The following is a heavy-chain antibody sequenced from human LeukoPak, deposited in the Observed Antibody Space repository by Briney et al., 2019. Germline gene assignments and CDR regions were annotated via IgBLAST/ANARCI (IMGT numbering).Heavy chain of an antibody. CDR1: GGSFSGYY. CDR2: INHSGGT. CDR3: ARDSVAVSGTWDY. Sequence: SETLSLTCAVYGGSFSGYYWSWIRQPPGKGLEWIGEINHSGGTNYNPSLKSRVTISLDTSKNHFSLKLTSVTAADTAVYYCARDSVAVSGTWDYWGQGALVTVSS. J-gene: IGHJ4*02. D-gene: IGHD2-2*01. V-gene: IGHV4-34*01.